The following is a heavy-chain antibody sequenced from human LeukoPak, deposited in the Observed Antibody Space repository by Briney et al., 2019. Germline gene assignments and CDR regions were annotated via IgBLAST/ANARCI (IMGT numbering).Heavy chain of an antibody. CDR3: ARRSVSFYGMDV. Sequence: SETLSLTCTVSGDSITSGGYYWDWIRQPPGKGLEWIGNIFYSGSTYYNPSLKSRVTISVDTSKNQFSLKLTSVTAADTAVYYCARRSVSFYGMDVWGQGTTVTVSS. CDR1: GDSITSGGYY. J-gene: IGHJ6*02. CDR2: IFYSGST. D-gene: IGHD3-10*01. V-gene: IGHV4-39*01.